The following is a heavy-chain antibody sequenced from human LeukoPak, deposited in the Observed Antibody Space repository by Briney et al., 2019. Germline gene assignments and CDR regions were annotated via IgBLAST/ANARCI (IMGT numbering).Heavy chain of an antibody. D-gene: IGHD2-21*01. CDR1: GFTFSRDW. CDR2: INSDGSST. J-gene: IGHJ4*02. V-gene: IGHV3-74*01. Sequence: GGSLRLSCAASGFTFSRDWMHWVRQTPGQGLVWVSRINSDGSSTSYADSVKGRFTISGDNAKNTLYLQMNSLRAEDTAVYHCAKDIQCTYWGQGTLVTVSS. CDR3: AKDIQCTY.